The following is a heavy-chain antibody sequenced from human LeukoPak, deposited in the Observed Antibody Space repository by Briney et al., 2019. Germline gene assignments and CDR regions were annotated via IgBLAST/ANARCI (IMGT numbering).Heavy chain of an antibody. CDR3: ARGTYDSYGMDV. V-gene: IGHV4-31*03. D-gene: IGHD3-10*01. CDR1: GDSITNGPHY. J-gene: IGHJ6*02. CDR2: IYYGGHT. Sequence: PSETLSLTCTVSGDSITNGPHYWTWIRQHPGTGLEWIGYIYYGGHTYYNPSLKSRLTTSVDTSKNQFSLNLSSVTAADTAVYFCARGTYDSYGMDVWGQGTTVTVSS.